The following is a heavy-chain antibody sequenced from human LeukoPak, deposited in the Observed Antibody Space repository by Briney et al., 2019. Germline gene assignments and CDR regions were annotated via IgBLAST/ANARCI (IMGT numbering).Heavy chain of an antibody. CDR1: GFTFSSYA. J-gene: IGHJ4*02. Sequence: PGGSLRLSCAASGFTFSSYAMSWVRQAPGMGLEWVANIKEDGSAEYYVDSVKGRFTVSRDNAKNSLYLQMNRLRAEDTAVYYCARDNYGDYGHWGQGTLVTVSS. D-gene: IGHD4-17*01. V-gene: IGHV3-7*01. CDR2: IKEDGSAE. CDR3: ARDNYGDYGH.